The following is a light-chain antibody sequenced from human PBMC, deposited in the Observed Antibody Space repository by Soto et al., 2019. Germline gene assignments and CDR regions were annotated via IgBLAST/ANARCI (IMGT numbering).Light chain of an antibody. CDR2: DDT. CDR3: QVWDSASDRVL. CDR1: NIGTKS. Sequence: SYELTQSHAVSRAPGQTARITCGGNNIGTKSVHWYQQKPGQAPVLVVYDDTDRPSGIPDRFSGSNSGNTATLTISRVEAGDEADYYCQVWDSASDRVLFGGGTKVTVL. V-gene: IGLV3-21*02. J-gene: IGLJ2*01.